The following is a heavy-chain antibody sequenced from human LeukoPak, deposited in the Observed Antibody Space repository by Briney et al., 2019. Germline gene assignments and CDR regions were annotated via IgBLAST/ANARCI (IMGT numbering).Heavy chain of an antibody. V-gene: IGHV3-48*02. CDR2: ISTSSSTI. CDR1: GFSFSSYS. CDR3: TRDRLKFDC. D-gene: IGHD2-21*02. J-gene: IGHJ4*02. Sequence: QTGGSLRLSCAASGFSFSSYSMNWVRQAPGKRLEWVSYISTSSSTIYYADSVKGRFTISRDNAKNSPYLQMNSLRDEDTAVYYCTRDRLKFDCWGQGTLVTVSS.